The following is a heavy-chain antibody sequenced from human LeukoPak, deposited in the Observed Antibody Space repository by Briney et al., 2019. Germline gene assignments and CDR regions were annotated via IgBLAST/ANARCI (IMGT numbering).Heavy chain of an antibody. V-gene: IGHV5-51*01. CDR2: IYPGESDT. CDR1: GYSFTSYW. Sequence: GESLKISCKGSGYSFTSYWIGWVRQMPGKGLEWIGIIYPGESDTRYSPSFQGQVTISADKSISTAYLQWSSLKASDTAMYYCARVIEDYDSSARFDYWGQGTLVTVSS. D-gene: IGHD3-22*01. CDR3: ARVIEDYDSSARFDY. J-gene: IGHJ4*02.